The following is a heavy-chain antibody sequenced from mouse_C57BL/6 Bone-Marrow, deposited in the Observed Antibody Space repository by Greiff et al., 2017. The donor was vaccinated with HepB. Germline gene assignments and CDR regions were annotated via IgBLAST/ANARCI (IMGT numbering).Heavy chain of an antibody. Sequence: QVQLQQSGPGLVQPSQSLSITCTVSGFSLTSYGLHWVRQSPGKGLEWLGVIWSGGSTDYNAAFISRLSISKDNSKSQVFFKMNSLQADDTAIYYCARLYYGSSYGFAYWGQGTLVTVSA. CDR1: GFSLTSYG. CDR3: ARLYYGSSYGFAY. D-gene: IGHD1-1*01. J-gene: IGHJ3*01. CDR2: IWSGGST. V-gene: IGHV2-2*01.